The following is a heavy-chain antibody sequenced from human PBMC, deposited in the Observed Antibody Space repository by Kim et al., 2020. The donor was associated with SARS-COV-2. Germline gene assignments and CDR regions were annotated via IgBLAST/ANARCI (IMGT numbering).Heavy chain of an antibody. V-gene: IGHV3-48*03. J-gene: IGHJ4*02. D-gene: IGHD3-3*01. CDR1: GFTFSSYE. Sequence: GGSLRLSCAASGFTFSSYEMNWVRQAPGKGLEWVSYISSSGSTIYYADSVKGRFTISRDNAKNSLYLQMNSLRAEDTAVYYCARGWSGTNFDYWGQGTLVTVSS. CDR3: ARGWSGTNFDY. CDR2: ISSSGSTI.